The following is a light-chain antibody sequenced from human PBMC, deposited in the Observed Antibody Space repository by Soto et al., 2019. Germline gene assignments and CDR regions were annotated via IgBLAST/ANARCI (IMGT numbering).Light chain of an antibody. CDR2: DNS. J-gene: IGLJ2*01. CDR3: GTWDSSPNCGV. V-gene: IGLV1-51*01. Sequence: QSVLTQPPSVSAAPGQKVTISCSGSTSNIGTYSVSWYQQLPGTAPKLLIYDNSQRPSGIPDRFSGSKSGTSATLAITGLQTGDEADYYCGTWDSSPNCGVFGGGTKVTVL. CDR1: TSNIGTYS.